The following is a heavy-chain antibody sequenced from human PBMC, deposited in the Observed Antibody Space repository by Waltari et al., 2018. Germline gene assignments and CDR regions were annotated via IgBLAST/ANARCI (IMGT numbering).Heavy chain of an antibody. CDR3: ARVRCSSTSCYNYWFDP. CDR1: GGTFSSYA. CDR2: IIPILGTA. D-gene: IGHD2-2*02. Sequence: QVQLVQSGAEVKKPGSSVKVSCKASGGTFSSYAISWVRQAPGQGLEWMGGIIPILGTANYAQKFQGRVTITADESTSTAYMELSSLRSEDTAVYYCARVRCSSTSCYNYWFDPWGQGTLVTVSS. J-gene: IGHJ5*02. V-gene: IGHV1-69*01.